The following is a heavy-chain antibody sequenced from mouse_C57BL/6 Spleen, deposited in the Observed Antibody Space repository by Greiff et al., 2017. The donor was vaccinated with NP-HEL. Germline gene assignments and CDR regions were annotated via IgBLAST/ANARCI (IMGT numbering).Heavy chain of an antibody. J-gene: IGHJ4*01. V-gene: IGHV2-6*01. Sequence: QVQLKESGPGLVAPSQSLSITCTVSGFSLTSYGVDWVRQSPGKGLEWLGVIWGVGSTNYNSALKSRLSISKDNSKSQVFLKMNSLQTDDTAMYYCARIYYDYDGGYYAMDYWGQGTSVTVSS. CDR1: GFSLTSYG. CDR3: ARIYYDYDGGYYAMDY. CDR2: IWGVGST. D-gene: IGHD2-4*01.